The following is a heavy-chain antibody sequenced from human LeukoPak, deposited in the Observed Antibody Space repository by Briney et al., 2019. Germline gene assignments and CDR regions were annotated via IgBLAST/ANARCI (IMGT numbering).Heavy chain of an antibody. V-gene: IGHV3-30*03. D-gene: IGHD6-19*01. Sequence: GGSLRLSCAASGFTFSSYWMHWVRQAPGKGLEWVAVISYDGSNKYYADSVKGRFTISRDNSKNTLYLQMNSLRAEDTAVYYCASSSSGWPSVWVWEDYWGQGTLVTVSS. CDR3: ASSSSGWPSVWVWEDY. CDR2: ISYDGSNK. J-gene: IGHJ4*02. CDR1: GFTFSSYW.